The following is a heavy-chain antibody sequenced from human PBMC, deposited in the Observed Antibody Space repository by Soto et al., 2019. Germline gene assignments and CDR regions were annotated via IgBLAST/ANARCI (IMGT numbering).Heavy chain of an antibody. D-gene: IGHD3-22*01. CDR2: IYSDGKT. CDR1: GITVSTNY. J-gene: IGHJ4*02. Sequence: EVQLVETGGGLIQPGGSLRLSCAASGITVSTNYMSWVRQAPGKGLEWVSVIYSDGKTYYADSVKGRFTISRDNSKNTVSLHMNRLRGEDTAVYYCSRDGGGGYYESSGYVAVWGQGTLVTVSS. CDR3: SRDGGGGYYESSGYVAV. V-gene: IGHV3-53*02.